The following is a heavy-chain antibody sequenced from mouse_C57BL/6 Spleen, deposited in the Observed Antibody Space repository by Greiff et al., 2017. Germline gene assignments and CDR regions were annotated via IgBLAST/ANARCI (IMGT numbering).Heavy chain of an antibody. CDR2: IDPSDSYT. CDR3: AREGYYGSSGFAY. CDR1: GYTFTSYW. D-gene: IGHD1-1*01. Sequence: QVQLQQPGAELVMPGASVKLSCKASGYTFTSYWMHWVKQRPGQGLEWIGEIDPSDSYTNYNQKLKGKSTLTVDKSSSTAYMQLSSLTSEDSAVYYCAREGYYGSSGFAYWGQGTLVTVSA. J-gene: IGHJ3*01. V-gene: IGHV1-69*01.